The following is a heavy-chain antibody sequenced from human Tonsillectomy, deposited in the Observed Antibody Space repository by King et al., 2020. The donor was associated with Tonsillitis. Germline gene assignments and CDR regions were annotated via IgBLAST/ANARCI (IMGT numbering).Heavy chain of an antibody. D-gene: IGHD5-24*01. CDR2: ISSNGGST. V-gene: IGHV3-64*01. J-gene: IGHJ4*02. Sequence: VQLVESGGGLVQPGGSLRLSCAASGFTFSSYAMHWVRQAPGKGLEYVSAISSNGGSTYYANSVKGRFTISRDNSKNTLYLQMGSLRGEDMAVYYCARGKWLQPFDYWGLGTLVTVSS. CDR1: GFTFSSYA. CDR3: ARGKWLQPFDY.